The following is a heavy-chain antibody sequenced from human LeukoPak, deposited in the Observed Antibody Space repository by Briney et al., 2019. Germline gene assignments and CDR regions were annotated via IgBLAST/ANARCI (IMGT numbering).Heavy chain of an antibody. Sequence: GGSLRLSCVASGFTFDDAAMHWVRQPPGKGLEWVSGISWSSDSIAYADSVKGRFTISRDNAKNSLYLQMNSLRAEDTALYYCAKADAFYSGYSRGFFDYWGQGTPVTVSS. J-gene: IGHJ4*02. V-gene: IGHV3-9*01. CDR2: ISWSSDSI. CDR1: GFTFDDAA. CDR3: AKADAFYSGYSRGFFDY. D-gene: IGHD3-3*01.